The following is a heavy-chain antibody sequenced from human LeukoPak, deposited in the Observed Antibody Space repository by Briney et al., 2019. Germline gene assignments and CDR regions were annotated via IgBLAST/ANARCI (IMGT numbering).Heavy chain of an antibody. Sequence: PGGSLRLSCAASGFIVSSKYMSWVRQAPGKGLEWVSVIYSGGSTYYAASVEGRFTISRDNSKNTVYLQMNSLRVEDTAVCYCARAGPIDYWGQGTLVTVSS. J-gene: IGHJ4*02. CDR2: IYSGGST. CDR1: GFIVSSKY. CDR3: ARAGPIDY. V-gene: IGHV3-53*01.